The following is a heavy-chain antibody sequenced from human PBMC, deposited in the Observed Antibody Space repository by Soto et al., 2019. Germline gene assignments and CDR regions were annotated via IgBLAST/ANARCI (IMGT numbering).Heavy chain of an antibody. CDR1: GFTFTAYG. J-gene: IGHJ4*02. CDR2: ISTYSGNT. CDR3: ARIDPPHYYFDY. V-gene: IGHV1-18*01. Sequence: ASVKVSCKASGFTFTAYGISWVRQAPGQGLEWMGWISTYSGNTNYAQKLQGRVTVTTDTSTSTAYMELRSLTSDDTAVYYCARIDPPHYYFDYWGQGTLVTVS.